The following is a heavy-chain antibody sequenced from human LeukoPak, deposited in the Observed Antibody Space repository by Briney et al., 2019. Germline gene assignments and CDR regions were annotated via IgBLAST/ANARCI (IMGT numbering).Heavy chain of an antibody. D-gene: IGHD6-6*01. J-gene: IGHJ3*02. CDR3: ARTSIAARRANAFDI. V-gene: IGHV4-30-2*01. CDR2: IYHSGST. Sequence: TPSETLSLTCTVSGGSISSGGYSWSWIRQPPGKGLEWIGYIYHSGSTYYNPSLKSRVTISVDRSKNQFSLKLSSVTAADTAVYYCARTSIAARRANAFDIWGLGTMVTVSS. CDR1: GGSISSGGYS.